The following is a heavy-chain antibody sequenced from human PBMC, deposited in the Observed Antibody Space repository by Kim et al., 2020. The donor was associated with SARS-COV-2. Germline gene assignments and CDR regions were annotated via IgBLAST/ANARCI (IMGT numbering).Heavy chain of an antibody. CDR3: TTDRITGTTDDAFDI. CDR2: IKSKTDGGTT. V-gene: IGHV3-15*01. CDR1: GFTFSNAW. J-gene: IGHJ3*02. D-gene: IGHD1-20*01. Sequence: GGSLRLSCAASGFTFSNAWMSWVRQAPGKGLEWVGRIKSKTDGGTTDYAAPVKGRFTISRDDSKNTLYLQMNSLKTEDTAVYYCTTDRITGTTDDAFDIWGQGTMVTVSS.